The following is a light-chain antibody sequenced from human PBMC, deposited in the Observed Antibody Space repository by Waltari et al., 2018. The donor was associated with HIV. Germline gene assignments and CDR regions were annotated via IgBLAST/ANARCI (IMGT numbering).Light chain of an antibody. J-gene: IGLJ1*01. CDR1: SSDVGGYDY. Sequence: QSALTQPPSASGSPGQSVTISCSGTSSDVGGYDYVSWYQQHPGKAPKLMIYEVSKRPSGVPDRFSASKSGSTASLTVSGLQAEDEADYYCSSHAGSNNYVFGTGTKVTVL. CDR2: EVS. V-gene: IGLV2-8*01. CDR3: SSHAGSNNYV.